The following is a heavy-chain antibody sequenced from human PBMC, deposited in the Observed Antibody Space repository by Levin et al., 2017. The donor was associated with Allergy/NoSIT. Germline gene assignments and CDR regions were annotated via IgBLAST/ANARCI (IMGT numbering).Heavy chain of an antibody. CDR3: ARGGVGWYPNY. D-gene: IGHD6-19*01. J-gene: IGHJ4*02. CDR2: IYYSGST. V-gene: IGHV4-59*01. CDR1: GGSISSYY. Sequence: SETLSLTCTVSGGSISSYYWTWIRQPPGKGLEWIGYIYYSGSTNYNPSLKSRVTISVDTSKNQFSLKLSSVTAADTAVYYCARGGVGWYPNYWGQGTLVTVSS.